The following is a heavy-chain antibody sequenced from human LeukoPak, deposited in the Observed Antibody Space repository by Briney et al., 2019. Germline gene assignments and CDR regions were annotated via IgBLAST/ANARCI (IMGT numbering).Heavy chain of an antibody. J-gene: IGHJ4*02. D-gene: IGHD3-10*01. CDR1: GGTFSSYA. V-gene: IGHV1-69*13. Sequence: SVKVSCKASGGTFSSYAISWVRQAPGQGLEWMGGIIPIFGTANYAQKFQGRVTITADESTSTAYMELSSLRSEDTAVYYCARDYYASGGNDYWGQGTLVTVSS. CDR2: IIPIFGTA. CDR3: ARDYYASGGNDY.